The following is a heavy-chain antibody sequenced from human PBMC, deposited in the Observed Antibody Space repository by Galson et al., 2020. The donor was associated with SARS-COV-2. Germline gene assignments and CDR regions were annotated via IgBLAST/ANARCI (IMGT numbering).Heavy chain of an antibody. J-gene: IGHJ2*01. D-gene: IGHD6-19*01. CDR3: AHTGEQWLVWNWYFDL. CDR2: IYWDDDK. V-gene: IGHV2-5*02. CDR1: GFSLSTSGVG. Sequence: KMSGPTLVKPTQTLTLTCTFSGFSLSTSGVGVGWIRQPPGKALEWLALIYWDDDKRYSPSLKSRLTITKDTSKNQVVLTMTNMDPVDTATYYCAHTGEQWLVWNWYFDLWGRGTLVTVSS.